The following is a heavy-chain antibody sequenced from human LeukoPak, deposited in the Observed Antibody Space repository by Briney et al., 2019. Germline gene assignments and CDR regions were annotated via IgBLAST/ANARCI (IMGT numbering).Heavy chain of an antibody. CDR1: GGSISSGGYY. CDR2: IYYSGST. CDR3: ARDSIPRGPMKPYYYGMDV. Sequence: PSQTLSLTCIVSGGSISSGGYYWSWIRQHPGKGLEWIGYIYYSGSTYYNPSLKSRVTISVDTSKNQFSLKLSSVTAADTAVYYCARDSIPRGPMKPYYYGMDVWGQGTTVTVSS. D-gene: IGHD3-10*01. J-gene: IGHJ6*02. V-gene: IGHV4-31*03.